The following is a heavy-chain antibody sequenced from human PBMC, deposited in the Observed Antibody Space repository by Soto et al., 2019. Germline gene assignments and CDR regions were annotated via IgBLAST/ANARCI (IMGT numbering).Heavy chain of an antibody. CDR1: GFTFSTYV. CDR3: ARESGSYHLDY. D-gene: IGHD3-10*01. CDR2: IWYDGSNE. J-gene: IGHJ4*02. Sequence: QVQLVESGGGVVQPGRSLRLSCAASGFTFSTYVMHWVRQAPGKGLEWVAVIWYDGSNENYAGSVKGRFTISRDNSKNTLYLQINSLRGEATAVYYCARESGSYHLDYWGQGTLVTVSS. V-gene: IGHV3-33*01.